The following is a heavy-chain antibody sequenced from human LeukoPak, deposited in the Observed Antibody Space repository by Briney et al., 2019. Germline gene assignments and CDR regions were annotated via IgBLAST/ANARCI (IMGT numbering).Heavy chain of an antibody. V-gene: IGHV7-4-1*02. D-gene: IGHD2-2*01. J-gene: IGHJ4*02. CDR2: INTNTGNP. CDR3: ARGRYCSSTSCYPSLLTSDY. Sequence: ASVKVSCKASGYTFTSYAMNWVRQAPGQGLEWMGWINTNTGNPTYAQGFTGRFVFSLDTSVSTAYLQISSLKAEDTAVYYCARGRYCSSTSCYPSLLTSDYWGQGTLVTVSS. CDR1: GYTFTSYA.